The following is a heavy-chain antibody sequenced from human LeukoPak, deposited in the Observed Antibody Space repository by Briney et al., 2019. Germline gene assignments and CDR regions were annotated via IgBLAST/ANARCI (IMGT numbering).Heavy chain of an antibody. D-gene: IGHD6-19*01. Sequence: GGSLRLSCAVSGFTVSANYMSWVRQAPGKGLEWVSIIYSGGTTYYADSVKGRFTISRDNSKNTLFLQMNSLRVGDTAVYYCARDRYSSGRYYFDYWGQGTLVTVSS. CDR1: GFTVSANY. V-gene: IGHV3-66*01. J-gene: IGHJ4*02. CDR3: ARDRYSSGRYYFDY. CDR2: IYSGGTT.